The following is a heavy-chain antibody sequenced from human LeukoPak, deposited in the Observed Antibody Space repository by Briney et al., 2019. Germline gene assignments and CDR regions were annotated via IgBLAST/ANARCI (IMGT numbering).Heavy chain of an antibody. J-gene: IGHJ6*03. CDR1: GFTVSSNY. CDR3: ARGVHGTYYMDV. D-gene: IGHD1-26*01. V-gene: IGHV3-53*01. Sequence: GGSLRLSCAASGFTVSSNYMSWVRQAPGKGLEWVSVLYRGGSTYYADSVKGRFTISRDNSKNTLYLQMSSLRAEDTAVYYCARGVHGTYYMDVWGKGTTVTVSS. CDR2: LYRGGST.